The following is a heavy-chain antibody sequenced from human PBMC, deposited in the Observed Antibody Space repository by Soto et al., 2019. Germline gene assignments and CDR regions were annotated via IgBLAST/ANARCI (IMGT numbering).Heavy chain of an antibody. CDR1: GYIFTTYG. Sequence: QVHLVQSGAEVKKHGASVKVSCKGSGYIFTTYGITWVRQAPGQGLEWMGWISAHNGNTNYVQKLQGRVNVTRDTATSTAYMELRNMRSDDTDVYYWARGRYGDYWGHGALVTVSS. CDR3: ARGRYGDY. D-gene: IGHD1-1*01. V-gene: IGHV1-18*01. CDR2: ISAHNGNT. J-gene: IGHJ4*01.